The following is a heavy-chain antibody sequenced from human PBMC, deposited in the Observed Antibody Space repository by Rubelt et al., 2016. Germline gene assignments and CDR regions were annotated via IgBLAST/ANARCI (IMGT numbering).Heavy chain of an antibody. CDR2: INAGNGNT. V-gene: IGHV1-3*01. Sequence: QVQLVQSGAEVKKPGASVKVTCKASGYTFTSYAMHWVRQAPGQRLEWMGWINAGNGNTKYSQKFQSRVTITRETSASTAYMELSSLRSEDTAVYYCARGYCSGGSCYYFDYWGQGTLVTVSS. CDR3: ARGYCSGGSCYYFDY. D-gene: IGHD2-15*01. J-gene: IGHJ4*02. CDR1: GYTFTSYA.